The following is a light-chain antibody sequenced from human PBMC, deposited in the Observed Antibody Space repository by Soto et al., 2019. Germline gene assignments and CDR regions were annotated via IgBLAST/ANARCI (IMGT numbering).Light chain of an antibody. CDR3: SSYTSSSTRV. CDR2: DVS. V-gene: IGLV2-14*01. Sequence: QYVLTQPASVSGSPGQSITISCTGTSSDVGGYNYVSWYQQHPGKAPKLMIYDVSNRPSGVSNRFSGSKSGNTASLTISGLQAVDEADYYCSSYTSSSTRVFGTGTNVTV. J-gene: IGLJ1*01. CDR1: SSDVGGYNY.